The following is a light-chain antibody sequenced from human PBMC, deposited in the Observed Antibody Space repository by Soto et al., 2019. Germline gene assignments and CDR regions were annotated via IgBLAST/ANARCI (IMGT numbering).Light chain of an antibody. Sequence: QSVLTQPASLSGSPGQSITISCTGTSSDIGAYDYVSWFHHHPGKAPKLMISEVNNRPAGVSNRFSGSKSGNTDYLTISGLLVEYEAEYVYHSYTHASNHVLGKGTKLT. CDR1: SSDIGAYDY. CDR2: EVN. CDR3: HSYTHASNHV. V-gene: IGLV2-14*01. J-gene: IGLJ1*01.